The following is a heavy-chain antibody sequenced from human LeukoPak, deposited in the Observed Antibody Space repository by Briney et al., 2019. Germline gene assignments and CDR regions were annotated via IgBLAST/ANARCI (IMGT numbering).Heavy chain of an antibody. V-gene: IGHV3-15*01. CDR1: RFTFSNAW. Sequence: GGSLRLSCAVFRFTFSNAWVNWVRQAPGKGLEWVGRIRSKIDGGTTDYAAPVKGRFTISRDDSEDTVYLQMNSLKSEDTAVYYCTTSGHTRVITVRGYHLIIKYAMAVWGQGTTVTVSS. J-gene: IGHJ6*02. CDR2: IRSKIDGGTT. D-gene: IGHD3-10*01. CDR3: TTSGHTRVITVRGYHLIIKYAMAV.